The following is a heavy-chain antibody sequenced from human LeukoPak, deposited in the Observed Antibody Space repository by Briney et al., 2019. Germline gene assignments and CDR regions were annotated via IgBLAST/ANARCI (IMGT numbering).Heavy chain of an antibody. J-gene: IGHJ1*01. CDR3: ARRAVAAAGENAEYFQH. CDR2: IYPGDSDT. Sequence: GESLKFSCKGSGYSFTSYWIAWVRQMPGKGLEWMGIIYPGDSDTRYSPSFQGQVTISADKSITTAYLQWSSLKASDTAIYYCARRAVAAAGENAEYFQHWGQGTLVTVSS. V-gene: IGHV5-51*01. D-gene: IGHD6-13*01. CDR1: GYSFTSYW.